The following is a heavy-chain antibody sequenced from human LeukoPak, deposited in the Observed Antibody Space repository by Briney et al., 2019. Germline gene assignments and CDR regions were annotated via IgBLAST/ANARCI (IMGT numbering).Heavy chain of an antibody. CDR2: IYTSGST. D-gene: IGHD6-19*01. V-gene: IGHV4-61*02. CDR3: AREGSGWYNFDY. Sequence: SETLSLTCTVSGGSISSGSYYWSWIRQPAGKGLEWIGRIYTSGSTNYNPSLKSRVTMSVDTSKNQFSLKLSSVTAADTAVYYCAREGSGWYNFDYWGQGTLVTVSS. J-gene: IGHJ4*02. CDR1: GGSISSGSYY.